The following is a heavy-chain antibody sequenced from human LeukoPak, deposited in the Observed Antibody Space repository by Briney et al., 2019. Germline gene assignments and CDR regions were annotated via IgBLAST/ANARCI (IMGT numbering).Heavy chain of an antibody. CDR3: AKAYGTNGYYQLPIDF. CDR1: GLTFSSYA. V-gene: IGHV3-23*01. J-gene: IGHJ4*02. Sequence: GGSLRLSCAASGLTFSSYAMNWVRQAPGKGLEWVSAISGSGGSTYYADSVKGRFTISRDNSRYTLYLQLNNLRAEDTAVYYCAKAYGTNGYYQLPIDFWGQGILVTVSS. D-gene: IGHD3-22*01. CDR2: ISGSGGST.